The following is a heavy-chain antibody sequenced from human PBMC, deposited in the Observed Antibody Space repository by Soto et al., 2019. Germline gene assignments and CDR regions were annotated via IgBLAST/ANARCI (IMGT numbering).Heavy chain of an antibody. CDR1: GGSISSGDYY. CDR3: ARGRGSSSWYGGFDP. D-gene: IGHD6-13*01. V-gene: IGHV4-30-4*01. CDR2: IYYSGST. Sequence: QVQLQESGPGLVKPSQTLSLTCTVSGGSISSGDYYWSWIRQPPGKGLEWIGYIYYSGSTYYNPSLKSRVTISVDTSKNQFSMKLSSVTAADTAVYYCARGRGSSSWYGGFDPWGQGTLVTVSS. J-gene: IGHJ5*02.